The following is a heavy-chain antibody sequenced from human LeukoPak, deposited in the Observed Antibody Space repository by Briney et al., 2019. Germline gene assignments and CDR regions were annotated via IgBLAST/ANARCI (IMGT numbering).Heavy chain of an antibody. Sequence: SETLSLTCTVSGCSISSYYWSWIRQPPGKGLEWIGYIYYSGSTNYNPSLKSRVTISVDTTKNQFSLKLSSVTAADTAVYYCASAPYYDFWSGYYTNWYFDLWGRGTLVTVSS. CDR2: IYYSGST. V-gene: IGHV4-59*01. CDR1: GCSISSYY. CDR3: ASAPYYDFWSGYYTNWYFDL. D-gene: IGHD3-3*01. J-gene: IGHJ2*01.